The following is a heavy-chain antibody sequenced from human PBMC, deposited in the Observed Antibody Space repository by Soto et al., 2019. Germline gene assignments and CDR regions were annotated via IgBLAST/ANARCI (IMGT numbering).Heavy chain of an antibody. CDR2: ISDYGRV. D-gene: IGHD1-1*01. J-gene: IGHJ4*02. CDR1: GFSFGNYW. CDR3: ARGGLEHFDY. V-gene: IGHV3-74*01. Sequence: VGSLRLSCAASGFSFGNYWMHWVRQAPGKGLVWVSRISDYGRVNYADSVEGRFTISRDDARSELYLQMSSLRLEDTAVYYCARGGLEHFDYLGQGALVTVYS.